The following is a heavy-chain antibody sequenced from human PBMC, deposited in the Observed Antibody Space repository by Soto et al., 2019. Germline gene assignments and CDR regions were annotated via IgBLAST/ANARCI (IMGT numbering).Heavy chain of an antibody. CDR1: GGTFSSHA. J-gene: IGHJ6*02. D-gene: IGHD6-6*01. CDR3: EVGAAARLSAYYYYYAMDV. V-gene: IGHV1-69*06. Sequence: QVQLVQSGAEVKKPGSSVKVSCTASGGTFSSHAISWVRQAPGQGLEWMGGIIPIYDTANYAQKFQGRVTITADKSTSTAYMELSNLRSEDTAVYCCEVGAAARLSAYYYYYAMDVWGQGTTVTVSS. CDR2: IIPIYDTA.